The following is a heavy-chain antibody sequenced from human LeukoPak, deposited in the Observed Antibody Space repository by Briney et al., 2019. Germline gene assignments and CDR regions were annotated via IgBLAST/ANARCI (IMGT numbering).Heavy chain of an antibody. CDR3: ARDGAGSGDKLLSGESYYYYYMDV. D-gene: IGHD3-10*01. CDR1: GYTFTGYY. J-gene: IGHJ6*03. V-gene: IGHV1-2*02. Sequence: ASVKVSCTASGYTFTGYYMHWVRQAPGQGLEWMGWINPNSGGTNYAQKFQGRVTMTRDTSISTAYMELSRLRSDDTAVYYCARDGAGSGDKLLSGESYYYYYMDVWGKGTTVTVSS. CDR2: INPNSGGT.